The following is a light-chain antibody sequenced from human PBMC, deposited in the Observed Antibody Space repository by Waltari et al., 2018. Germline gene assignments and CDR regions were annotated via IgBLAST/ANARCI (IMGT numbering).Light chain of an antibody. CDR2: DVS. CDR3: SSDTSSKGGV. J-gene: IGLJ1*01. Sequence: QSALTQPASVSGSPGKSITISCTGTSSDVGGCTYVLWYQQHPGKAPKLMIYDVSNRPSGVSNRFSGSKSGNTASLTISGLLAEDEADYYCSSDTSSKGGVFGTGTKVTVL. CDR1: SSDVGGCTY. V-gene: IGLV2-14*01.